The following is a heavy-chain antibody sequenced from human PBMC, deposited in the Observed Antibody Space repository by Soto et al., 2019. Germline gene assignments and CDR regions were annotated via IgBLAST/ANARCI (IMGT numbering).Heavy chain of an antibody. V-gene: IGHV1-18*04. CDR2: ISAYNGNT. Sequence: SLEVSRKESGYGFESYSSWCVRQDNGQGLEWMGWISAYNGNTNYAQKLQGRVTMTTDTSTSTAYMELRSLRSDDTAVYYCARVIVVVPAGKSVMDLRVQGTTVTVSS. CDR3: ARVIVVVPAGKSVMDL. J-gene: IGHJ6*02. CDR1: GYGFESYS. D-gene: IGHD2-2*01.